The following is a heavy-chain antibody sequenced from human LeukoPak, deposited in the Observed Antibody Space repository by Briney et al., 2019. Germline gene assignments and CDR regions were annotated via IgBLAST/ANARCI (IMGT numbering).Heavy chain of an antibody. Sequence: GGSLRLSCAAPGFTVSSNYMSWVRQAPGKGLEWVSVIYSGGSTYYADSVKGRFTISRDNSKNTLYLQMNSLRAEDTAVYYCARDRTTVTGLDYWGQGTLVTVSS. V-gene: IGHV3-66*01. CDR1: GFTVSSNY. CDR2: IYSGGST. J-gene: IGHJ4*02. D-gene: IGHD4-4*01. CDR3: ARDRTTVTGLDY.